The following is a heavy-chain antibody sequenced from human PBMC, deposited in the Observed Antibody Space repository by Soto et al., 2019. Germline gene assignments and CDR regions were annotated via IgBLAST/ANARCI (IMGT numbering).Heavy chain of an antibody. J-gene: IGHJ5*02. D-gene: IGHD6-19*01. CDR1: TESLRGYY. V-gene: IGHV4-34*01. Sequence: PSETLSLTCAVSTESLRGYYWTWIRQSPGKGLEWIGEISQSGFTNYNPSLESRVTLSVDTSKSEFSLHLTSMTAADTALYYCARGLFSSGWYSYFDAWGQGTPVTVSS. CDR3: ARGLFSSGWYSYFDA. CDR2: ISQSGFT.